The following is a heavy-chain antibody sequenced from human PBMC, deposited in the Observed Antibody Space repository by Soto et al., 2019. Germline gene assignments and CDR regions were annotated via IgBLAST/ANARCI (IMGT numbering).Heavy chain of an antibody. CDR3: ARMRSSGWYYNFAFDI. CDR2: VSAYNGNT. V-gene: IGHV1-18*01. CDR1: GYTFTSYG. D-gene: IGHD6-19*01. Sequence: ASVKVSCKASGYTFTSYGISWVRQAPGQGLEWMGWVSAYNGNTNYAQKLQGRVTMTTDPSTSTAYMELRSLRSDDTAVYYCARMRSSGWYYNFAFDIWGQGTMVTVSS. J-gene: IGHJ3*02.